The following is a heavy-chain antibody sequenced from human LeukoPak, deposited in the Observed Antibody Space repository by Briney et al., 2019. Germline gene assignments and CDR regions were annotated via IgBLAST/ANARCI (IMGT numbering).Heavy chain of an antibody. Sequence: GGSLRLSCAASGFTFSSYAMSWVRQAPGKGLGWVSAISGSGGSTYYADSVKGRLTISRDNSKNTLYLQMNSLRAEDTAVYYCAKAFDYYDSSGYPYNWFDPWGQGTLVTVSS. CDR2: ISGSGGST. D-gene: IGHD3-22*01. V-gene: IGHV3-23*01. CDR1: GFTFSSYA. CDR3: AKAFDYYDSSGYPYNWFDP. J-gene: IGHJ5*02.